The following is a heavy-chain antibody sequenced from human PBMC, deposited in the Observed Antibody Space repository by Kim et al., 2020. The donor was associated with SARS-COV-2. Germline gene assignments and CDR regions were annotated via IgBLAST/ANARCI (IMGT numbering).Heavy chain of an antibody. V-gene: IGHV3-21*01. J-gene: IGHJ5*02. D-gene: IGHD3-10*01. CDR2: ISSSSSYI. CDR3: ARDYAMVRGVSHSWSWFDP. Sequence: GGSLRLSCAASGFTFSSYSMNWVRQAPGKGLEWVSSISSSSSYIYYADSVKGRFTISRDNAKNSLYLQMNSLRAEDTAVYYCARDYAMVRGVSHSWSWFDPWGQGTLVTVSS. CDR1: GFTFSSYS.